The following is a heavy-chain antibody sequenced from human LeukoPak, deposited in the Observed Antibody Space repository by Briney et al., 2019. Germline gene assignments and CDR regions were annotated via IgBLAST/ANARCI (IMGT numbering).Heavy chain of an antibody. CDR2: IYYSGST. V-gene: IGHV4-39*07. Sequence: SETLSLTCTVSGDSISSSSSYWGWIRQPPGEGLEWIGSIYYSGSTYYNTSLKSRVTISVDTSKNQFSLRLSSVTAADTAVYYCARVQSRLSWFDPWGQGTLVTVSS. CDR3: ARVQSRLSWFDP. J-gene: IGHJ5*02. CDR1: GDSISSSSSY.